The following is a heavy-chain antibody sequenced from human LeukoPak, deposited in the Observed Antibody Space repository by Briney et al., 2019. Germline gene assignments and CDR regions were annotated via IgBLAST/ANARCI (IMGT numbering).Heavy chain of an antibody. D-gene: IGHD2-2*01. CDR3: ARHVDWGSSTSSFDY. V-gene: IGHV1-69*13. Sequence: ASVKVSCKASGYTFTSYGISWVRQAPGQGLERMGGIIPIFGTANYAQKFQGRVTITADESTSTAYMELSSLRSEDTAVYYCARHVDWGSSTSSFDYWGQGTLVTVSS. J-gene: IGHJ4*02. CDR2: IIPIFGTA. CDR1: GYTFTSYG.